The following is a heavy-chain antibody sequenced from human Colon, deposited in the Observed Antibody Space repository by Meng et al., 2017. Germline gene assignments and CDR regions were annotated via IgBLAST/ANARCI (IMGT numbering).Heavy chain of an antibody. J-gene: IGHJ4*02. CDR3: ARLIAGWPFYFDY. CDR1: GGSVSSGSHY. V-gene: IGHV4-61*01. CDR2: MFHSGTT. D-gene: IGHD6-19*01. Sequence: QLQESGPGLGRPSETLSLPCNGSGGSVSSGSHYWSWIRHPPGKGLEWIGYMFHSGTTKYNPSLKSRVSMSVDTTKNQFYVKLTSVTVADTAVFYCARLIAGWPFYFDYWGQGILVTVSS.